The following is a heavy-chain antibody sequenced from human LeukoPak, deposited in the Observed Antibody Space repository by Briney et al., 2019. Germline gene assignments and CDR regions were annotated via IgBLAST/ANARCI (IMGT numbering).Heavy chain of an antibody. CDR1: GFTFSSYW. D-gene: IGHD7-27*01. Sequence: GSLRLSCAASGFTFSSYWMSWVRQAPGKGLEWVANIKQDGSEKYYVDSVKGRFTISRDNAKNSLYLQMNSLRAEDTAVYYCARDGPGLGTNAFDVWGQGTMVSVSS. J-gene: IGHJ3*01. V-gene: IGHV3-7*01. CDR3: ARDGPGLGTNAFDV. CDR2: IKQDGSEK.